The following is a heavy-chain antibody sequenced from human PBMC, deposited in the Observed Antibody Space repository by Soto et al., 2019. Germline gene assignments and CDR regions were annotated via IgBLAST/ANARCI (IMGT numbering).Heavy chain of an antibody. CDR1: GFTFNNYA. V-gene: IGHV3-23*01. CDR2: ISASGSIT. CDR3: VKSRLPYSSGSLDY. Sequence: GGSLRLSCAASGFTFNNYAMTWVRQAPGKGLEWVSVISASGSITYYADSVKGRFTISRDNSKNTLYLQMNSLRAEDTAVYFCVKSRLPYSSGSLDYWGQGTLVTVSS. J-gene: IGHJ4*02. D-gene: IGHD6-19*01.